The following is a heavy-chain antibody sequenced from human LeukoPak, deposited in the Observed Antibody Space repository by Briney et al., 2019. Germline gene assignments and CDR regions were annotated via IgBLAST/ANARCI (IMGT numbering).Heavy chain of an antibody. Sequence: GGSLRLSCAASGFTFSSYAMSWVRHAPGKVVEWFSAISGSGGSTYYADSVKGRFTISRDNSRNTLYLQMNSLRAEDTAVYYCAKGGNFYYDTSGYLYWGQGTLVTVSS. CDR1: GFTFSSYA. D-gene: IGHD3-22*01. V-gene: IGHV3-23*01. CDR2: ISGSGGST. J-gene: IGHJ4*02. CDR3: AKGGNFYYDTSGYLY.